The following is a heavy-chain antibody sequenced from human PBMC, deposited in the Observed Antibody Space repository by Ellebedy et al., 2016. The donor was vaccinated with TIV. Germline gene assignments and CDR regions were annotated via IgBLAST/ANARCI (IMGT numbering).Heavy chain of an antibody. CDR3: AREQAGVGDFEH. Sequence: AASVKVSCKASGYTFTTYFLHWVRQAPGQGLEWMGVINPSDGGTLYAQKFQGRVTMTGDTSTNTVYMDLSSLRSEDTAVYYCAREQAGVGDFEHWGQGTLVTVSS. CDR1: GYTFTTYF. V-gene: IGHV1-46*01. D-gene: IGHD3-10*01. CDR2: INPSDGGT. J-gene: IGHJ4*02.